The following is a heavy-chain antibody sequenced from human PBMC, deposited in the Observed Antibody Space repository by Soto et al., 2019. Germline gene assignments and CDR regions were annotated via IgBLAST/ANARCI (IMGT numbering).Heavy chain of an antibody. CDR2: INPSGGST. CDR3: ARDVATIAGEYNWFDP. CDR1: GYTFTSYY. J-gene: IGHJ5*02. D-gene: IGHD5-12*01. Sequence: QVQLVQSGAEVKKPGASVKVSCKASGYTFTSYYMHWVRQAPGQGLEWMGIINPSGGSTSYAQKFQGRVTMTRDTSTSTVYMELSSRRSEDTAVYYCARDVATIAGEYNWFDPWGQGTLVTVSS. V-gene: IGHV1-46*03.